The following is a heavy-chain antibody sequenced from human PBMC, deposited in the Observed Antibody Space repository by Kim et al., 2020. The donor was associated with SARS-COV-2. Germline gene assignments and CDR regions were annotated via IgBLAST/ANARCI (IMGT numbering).Heavy chain of an antibody. J-gene: IGHJ4*02. CDR3: LKGGWGWIWDY. D-gene: IGHD2-21*01. V-gene: IGHV3-23*01. CDR2: IDGSDGTT. CDR1: VFTFFGHA. Sequence: GGSLRLSCTTSVFTFFGHAMSWVRQAPGKGLEWVSSIDGSDGTTYYVDSVKGRFSISRDDSRNTLYLQMSALRADDTATYYCLKGGWGWIWDYWGQGTL.